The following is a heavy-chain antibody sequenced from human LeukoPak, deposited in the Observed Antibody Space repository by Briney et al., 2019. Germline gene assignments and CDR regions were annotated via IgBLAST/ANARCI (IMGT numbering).Heavy chain of an antibody. D-gene: IGHD3-3*01. J-gene: IGHJ4*02. V-gene: IGHV3-49*03. CDR1: GFTFGDYA. CDR2: IRSKAYGGTT. CDR3: ATTTEDDFWSGQVSYYFDY. Sequence: PGGSLRLSCTASGFTFGDYAMSWFRQAPGKGLEWVGFIRSKAYGGTTEYAASVKGRFTISRDDSKSIAYLQMNSLRAEDTAVHYCATTTEDDFWSGQVSYYFDYWGQGTLVTVSS.